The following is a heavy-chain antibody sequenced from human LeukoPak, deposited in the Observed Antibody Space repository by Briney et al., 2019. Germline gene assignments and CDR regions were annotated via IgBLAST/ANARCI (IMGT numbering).Heavy chain of an antibody. CDR2: IYYSGST. Sequence: SETLSLTCTVSGGSISSGGYYWSWIRQHPGKGLEWIGHIYYSGSTYYNPSLKSRVTISVDTSKNQFSLKLSSVTAADTAVYYCARQVIVVVPAASRWFDPWGQGTLVTVSS. CDR3: ARQVIVVVPAASRWFDP. J-gene: IGHJ5*02. V-gene: IGHV4-31*03. CDR1: GGSISSGGYY. D-gene: IGHD2-2*01.